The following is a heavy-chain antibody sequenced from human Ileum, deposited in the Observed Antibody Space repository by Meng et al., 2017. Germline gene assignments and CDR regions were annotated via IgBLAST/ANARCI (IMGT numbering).Heavy chain of an antibody. V-gene: IGHV4-30-4*01. D-gene: IGHD3-22*01. CDR2: IYYSGST. CDR1: GGSISSGDYY. CDR3: ARDRDSSGYYPY. Sequence: QVQLQESGPGLVKPSQTLSLTCSVSGGSISSGDYYWSWIRQPPGKGLEWIGYIYYSGSTYCNPSLKSRLTISVDTSKNQFPLKLSSVTAADTAVYYCARDRDSSGYYPYWGQGTLVTVSS. J-gene: IGHJ4*02.